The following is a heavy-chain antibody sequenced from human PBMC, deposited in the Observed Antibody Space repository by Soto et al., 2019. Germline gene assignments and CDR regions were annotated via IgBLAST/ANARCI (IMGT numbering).Heavy chain of an antibody. Sequence: ASVKVSCKASGYTFTSYVISWVRQAPGQGLEWMGWISAYNGNTNYAQKLQGRVTMTTDTSTSTAYMELRSLRSDDTAVYYCARDRRYCSSTSCYGWFDPWGQGTLVSVSS. V-gene: IGHV1-18*01. CDR2: ISAYNGNT. CDR3: ARDRRYCSSTSCYGWFDP. J-gene: IGHJ5*02. CDR1: GYTFTSYV. D-gene: IGHD2-2*01.